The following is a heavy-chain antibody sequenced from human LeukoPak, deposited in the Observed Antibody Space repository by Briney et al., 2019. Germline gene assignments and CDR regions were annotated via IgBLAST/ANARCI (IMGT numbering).Heavy chain of an antibody. CDR1: GFTFSSYS. Sequence: GGSLRLSCAASGFTFSSYSMNWVRQAPGKGLEWVSSISSSSNYIYYADSVKGRFTISRENAKNSLYMQMNSLRAEDTAVYYCARDPSSGWYLKGWFDPWGQGTLVTVSS. J-gene: IGHJ5*02. D-gene: IGHD6-19*01. CDR3: ARDPSSGWYLKGWFDP. CDR2: ISSSSNYI. V-gene: IGHV3-21*01.